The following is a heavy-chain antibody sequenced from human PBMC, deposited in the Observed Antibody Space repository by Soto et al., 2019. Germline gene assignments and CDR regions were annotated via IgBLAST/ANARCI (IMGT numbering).Heavy chain of an antibody. D-gene: IGHD2-8*01. CDR2: IYHSGNT. J-gene: IGHJ4*02. Sequence: SETLSLTCAVSGYSISSGYYWGWIRQPPGKGLEWIGSIYHSGNTYCNPSLKSRVTISVDTSKNQFSLKLSSVTAADTAVYYCARDQGDCTNGVCYKIFDYWGQGTLVTVSS. CDR3: ARDQGDCTNGVCYKIFDY. CDR1: GYSISSGYY. V-gene: IGHV4-38-2*02.